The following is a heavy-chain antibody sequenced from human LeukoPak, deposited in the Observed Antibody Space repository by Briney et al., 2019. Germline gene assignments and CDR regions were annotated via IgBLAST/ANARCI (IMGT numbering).Heavy chain of an antibody. V-gene: IGHV3-48*03. Sequence: GGSLRLSCAASGFTFSTYEMNWVRQAPGKGLEWISFITSSGSPIYYADSVRGRFTISRDNARNSLYLQMNSLTPEDTAIYYCARCPYSGRSFDIWGQGTMVTVST. CDR1: GFTFSTYE. J-gene: IGHJ3*02. CDR3: ARCPYSGRSFDI. D-gene: IGHD1-26*01. CDR2: ITSSGSPI.